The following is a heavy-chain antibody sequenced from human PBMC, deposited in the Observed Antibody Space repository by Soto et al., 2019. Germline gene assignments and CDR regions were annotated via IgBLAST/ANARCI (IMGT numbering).Heavy chain of an antibody. CDR3: ASKYCSSASCWRLYYYYGMDV. Sequence: ASETLSLTCTVSGGSISSGGYYWSWIRQHPGKGLEWIGYIYYSGSTYYNPSLKSRVTISVDTSKSQFSLKLSSVTAADTAVYYCASKYCSSASCWRLYYYYGMDVWGQGTTVTVSS. V-gene: IGHV4-31*02. J-gene: IGHJ6*02. CDR2: IYYSGST. CDR1: GGSISSGGYY. D-gene: IGHD2-2*01.